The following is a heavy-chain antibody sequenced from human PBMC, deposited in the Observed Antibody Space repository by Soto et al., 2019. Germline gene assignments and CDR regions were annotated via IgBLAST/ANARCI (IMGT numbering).Heavy chain of an antibody. CDR2: NTPIFGTA. J-gene: IGHJ4*02. V-gene: IGHV1-69*13. CDR1: GGTFSSYA. CDR3: ARDLGITGTTRDY. D-gene: IGHD1-7*01. Sequence: ASVKVSLKAFGGTFSSYAISWVRQAPGKAPEGMGGNTPIFGTANSAQKYQGRVTITVDESRSTAYTELISLRAEDASAYYCARDLGITGTTRDYWGQGTLVTVSS.